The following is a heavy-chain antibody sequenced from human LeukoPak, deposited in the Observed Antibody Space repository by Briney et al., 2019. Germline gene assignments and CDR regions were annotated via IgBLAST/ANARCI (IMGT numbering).Heavy chain of an antibody. Sequence: SETLSLTCTVSGGSISSSSYYWGWIRQPPGKGLEWIGSIYHSGSTYYNPSLKSRVTISVDTSKNQFSLKLSSVTAADTAVYYCARRSGITMIVVLISDAFDIWGQGTLVTVSS. J-gene: IGHJ3*02. CDR2: IYHSGST. CDR1: GGSISSSSYY. CDR3: ARRSGITMIVVLISDAFDI. D-gene: IGHD3-22*01. V-gene: IGHV4-39*01.